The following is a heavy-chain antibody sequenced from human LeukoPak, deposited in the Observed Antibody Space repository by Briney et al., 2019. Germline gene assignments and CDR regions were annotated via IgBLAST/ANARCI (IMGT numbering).Heavy chain of an antibody. J-gene: IGHJ4*02. CDR1: GASVSSNSAT. V-gene: IGHV6-1*01. CDR2: TYYRSKWYY. D-gene: IGHD6-19*01. CDR3: ARVISSGWERFDF. Sequence: PSKTLSLTCAISGASVSSNSATWNWIRQSPSRGLEWPGRTYYRSKWYYDYAVSVKSLITINPDTSKNHFSLQLNSVTPEDTAVYYCARVISSGWERFDFWGQGTLVTVSS.